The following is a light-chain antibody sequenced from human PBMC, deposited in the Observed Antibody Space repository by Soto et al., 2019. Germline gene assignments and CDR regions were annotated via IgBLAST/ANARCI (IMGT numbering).Light chain of an antibody. CDR3: QQSYSTPYT. Sequence: DIHMTQSPSSLSASVGDRVTITCRASQSISNYLNWYQQKPGKAPNLLIYIASNLHSGVPSRFSGSGSRTDFTLTISSLQPEDFATYYCQQSYSTPYTFGQGPKVDIK. CDR1: QSISNY. CDR2: IAS. V-gene: IGKV1-39*01. J-gene: IGKJ2*01.